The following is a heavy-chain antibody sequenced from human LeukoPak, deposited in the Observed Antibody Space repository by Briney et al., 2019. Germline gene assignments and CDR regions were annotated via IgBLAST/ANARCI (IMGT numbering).Heavy chain of an antibody. CDR3: ARGGLRGYYGSGSYYPYNWFDP. CDR1: GGTFSSYA. D-gene: IGHD3-10*01. Sequence: ASVKVSCKASGGTFSSYAISWVRQAPRQGLEWMGRIIPILGIANYARKFQGRVTITADKSTSTAYMELSSLRSEDTAVYYCARGGLRGYYGSGSYYPYNWFDPWGQGTLVTVSS. V-gene: IGHV1-69*04. J-gene: IGHJ5*02. CDR2: IIPILGIA.